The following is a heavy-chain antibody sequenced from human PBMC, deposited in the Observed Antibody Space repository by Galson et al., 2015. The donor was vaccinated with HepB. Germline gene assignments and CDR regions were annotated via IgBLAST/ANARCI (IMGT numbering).Heavy chain of an antibody. V-gene: IGHV3-30*14. CDR2: ISYDGGTT. J-gene: IGHJ4*02. Sequence: SLRLSCATSGISFDSYAMHWVRQAPGKGLEWMAVISYDGGTTFHADSVKGRFTISRDNSGNTLYLQMNSLGSDDTAIYYCAYGSGSYFLDNWGQGTLVTVSS. CDR1: GISFDSYA. CDR3: AYGSGSYFLDN. D-gene: IGHD3-10*01.